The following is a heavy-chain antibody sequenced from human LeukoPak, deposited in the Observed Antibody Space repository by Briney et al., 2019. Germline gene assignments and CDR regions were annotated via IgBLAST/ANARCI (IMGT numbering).Heavy chain of an antibody. V-gene: IGHV3-64*01. CDR3: ARRGSYSAGYFQH. CDR1: GFSFSSYT. D-gene: IGHD1-26*01. Sequence: LSGGSLRLSCAASGFSFSSYTMHWVRQAPGKGLEYVSAISSSGGSTYYVNSVEGRFTISRDNSKNTLYLQMGSLRAEDMAVYYCARRGSYSAGYFQHWGQGTLVTVSS. CDR2: ISSSGGST. J-gene: IGHJ1*01.